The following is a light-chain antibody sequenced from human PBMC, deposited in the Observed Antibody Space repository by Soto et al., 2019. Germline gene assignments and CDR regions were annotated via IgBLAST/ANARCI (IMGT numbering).Light chain of an antibody. CDR1: SSDIGAYNY. CDR2: DVN. V-gene: IGLV2-14*01. J-gene: IGLJ1*01. Sequence: QSALTQPASVSGSPGQSITISCTGTSSDIGAYNYVSWYQQHPGKAPKLLIYDVNYRPSGVSNRLSGSKSGNTASLTISGLQAEDEADYHCSSYAISSAYVFGTGTKVTVL. CDR3: SSYAISSAYV.